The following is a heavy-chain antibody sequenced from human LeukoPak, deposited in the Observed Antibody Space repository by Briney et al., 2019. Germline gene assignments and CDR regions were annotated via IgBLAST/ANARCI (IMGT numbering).Heavy chain of an antibody. CDR1: GGSISSYY. CDR3: ARNYDSSGYYYATGSWFDP. J-gene: IGHJ5*02. CDR2: IYTSGST. Sequence: SETLSLTCTVSGGSISSYYWSWIRQPAGKGLEWIGRIYTSGSTNYNPSLKSRVTMSVDTSKNQFSLKLSSVTAADTAVYYCARNYDSSGYYYATGSWFDPWGQGTLVTVSS. D-gene: IGHD3-22*01. V-gene: IGHV4-4*07.